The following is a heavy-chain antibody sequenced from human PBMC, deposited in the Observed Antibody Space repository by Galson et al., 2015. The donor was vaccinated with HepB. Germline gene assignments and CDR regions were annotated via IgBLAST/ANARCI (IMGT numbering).Heavy chain of an antibody. Sequence: SVKVSCKASGGTFSSYAISWVRQAPGQGLEWMGRIIPILGIANHAQKFQGRVTITADKSTSTAYMELSSLRSEDTAVYYCARDVDYGDYDYWGQGTLVTVSS. CDR3: ARDVDYGDYDY. J-gene: IGHJ4*02. D-gene: IGHD4-17*01. CDR1: GGTFSSYA. CDR2: IIPILGIA. V-gene: IGHV1-69*04.